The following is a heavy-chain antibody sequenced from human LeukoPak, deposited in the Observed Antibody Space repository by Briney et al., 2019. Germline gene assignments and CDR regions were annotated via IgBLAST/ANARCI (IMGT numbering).Heavy chain of an antibody. V-gene: IGHV3-33*06. D-gene: IGHD3-10*01. Sequence: GGSLRLSCAASGFTFSSHWMHWVRQAPGKGLVWVAVIWYDGSNKYYADSVKGRFTISRDNSKNTLYLQMNSLRAEDTAVYYCAKEEVWFGEFSSGMDVWGQGTTVTVSS. CDR2: IWYDGSNK. J-gene: IGHJ6*02. CDR1: GFTFSSHW. CDR3: AKEEVWFGEFSSGMDV.